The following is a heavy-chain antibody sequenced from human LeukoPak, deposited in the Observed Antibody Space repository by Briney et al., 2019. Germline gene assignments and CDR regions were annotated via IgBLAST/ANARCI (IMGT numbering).Heavy chain of an antibody. Sequence: SVKVSCKASGGTFTNYAINWVRQAPGQGLEWIGRIIPIVGIANYAQKFQGRVTITADKSTTTAHMELSSLRSEDTAVYYCARGGIDCSGGSCFYYFDHWGQGTLVTVSS. CDR1: GGTFTNYA. CDR2: IIPIVGIA. J-gene: IGHJ4*02. V-gene: IGHV1-69*04. D-gene: IGHD2-15*01. CDR3: ARGGIDCSGGSCFYYFDH.